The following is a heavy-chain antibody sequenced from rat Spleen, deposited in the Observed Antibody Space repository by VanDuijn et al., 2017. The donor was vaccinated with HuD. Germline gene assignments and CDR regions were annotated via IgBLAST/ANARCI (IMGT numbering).Heavy chain of an antibody. Sequence: QVQLKESGPGLVQPSQTLSLTCTVSSFSPTINSLHWIRVRQPPGKSLVWMGTIWAGGGTNYNSAVQSRLSIRRDTSKRQVFLKMNSLQPEDTGTYYCARHLREASGVMDVWGQGASVTVSS. D-gene: IGHD4-3*01. CDR2: IWAGGGT. CDR1: SFSPTINS. J-gene: IGHJ4*01. V-gene: IGHV2-72*01. CDR3: ARHLREASGVMDV.